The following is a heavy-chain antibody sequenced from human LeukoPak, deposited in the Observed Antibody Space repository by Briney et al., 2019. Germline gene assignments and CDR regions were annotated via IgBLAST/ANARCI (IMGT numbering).Heavy chain of an antibody. CDR2: ISNSGTT. CDR3: ARDVVVTSSPDAFDI. V-gene: IGHV4-31*03. D-gene: IGHD2-21*02. J-gene: IGHJ3*02. CDR1: GDSVTSGGYF. Sequence: SETLSLTCTVSGDSVTSGGYFWTWIRQHPGKGLEWIGYISNSGTTSYNPSVKSRVSISVDISNNQFSLKLSSVTAADTAVYYCARDVVVTSSPDAFDIWGQGTMVTVS.